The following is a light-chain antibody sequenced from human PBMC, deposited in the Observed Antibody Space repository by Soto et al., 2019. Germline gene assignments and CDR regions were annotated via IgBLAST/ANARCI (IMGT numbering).Light chain of an antibody. CDR2: GAF. CDR3: QQRNIWPPVT. CDR1: PSVTNF. J-gene: IGKJ5*01. Sequence: EIVLTHSPATLSLSPGERATLSCRASPSVTNFLAWYQQKPGQAPRLLIYGAFNRATGIPARFSGSGSGTVFTLTISSLEPEDSAIYYCQQRNIWPPVTFGQGTRLEIK. V-gene: IGKV3-11*01.